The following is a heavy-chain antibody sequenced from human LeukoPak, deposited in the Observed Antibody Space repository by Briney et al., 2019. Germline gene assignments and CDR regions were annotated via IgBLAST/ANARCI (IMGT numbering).Heavy chain of an antibody. CDR1: GGSISSYY. CDR2: IYYSGST. J-gene: IGHJ4*02. Sequence: SETLSLTCTVSGGSISSYYWSWIRQPPGKGLEWIGYIYYSGSTNYNPSLKSRVTISVDTSKNQFSLKLSSVTAADTAVYYCARDYYGSGSFDYWGQGTQVTVSS. CDR3: ARDYYGSGSFDY. V-gene: IGHV4-59*01. D-gene: IGHD3-10*01.